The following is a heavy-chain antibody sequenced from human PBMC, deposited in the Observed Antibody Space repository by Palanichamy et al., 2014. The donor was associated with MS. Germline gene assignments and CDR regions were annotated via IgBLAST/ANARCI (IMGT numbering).Heavy chain of an antibody. Sequence: EVQLVESGEALVQPGGSLRLSCAASGFTVSSNYMSWVRQAPGKGLEWVSVIYSGGSTYYADSVKGRFTISRDNSKNTLYLQMNSLRAEDTAVYYCARDLRYCSGGSCYRYFQHWGQGTLVTVSS. D-gene: IGHD2-15*01. CDR1: GFTVSSNY. CDR3: ARDLRYCSGGSCYRYFQH. CDR2: IYSGGST. J-gene: IGHJ1*01. V-gene: IGHV3-66*01.